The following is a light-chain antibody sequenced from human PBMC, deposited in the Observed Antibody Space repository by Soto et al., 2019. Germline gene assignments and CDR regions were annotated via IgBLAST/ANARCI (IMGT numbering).Light chain of an antibody. CDR3: QRYGSSPPYT. V-gene: IGKV3-20*01. Sequence: EIVLTQSPGTLSLSPGERATLSCRASQSVSSTYLAWYRQKPGQAPRLLIYGASSRATGIPDRFSGSGSGTDFTLTISRLEPEDFAVYYCQRYGSSPPYTFGQGTKLEIK. J-gene: IGKJ2*01. CDR2: GAS. CDR1: QSVSSTY.